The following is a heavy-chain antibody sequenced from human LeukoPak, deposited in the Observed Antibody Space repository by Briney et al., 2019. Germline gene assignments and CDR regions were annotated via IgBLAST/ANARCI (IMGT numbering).Heavy chain of an antibody. D-gene: IGHD2-21*02. CDR1: GFTFSNFA. Sequence: PGGSLRLSCAASGFTFSNFAMAWVRQAPGRGLDWVSGICGGGHVVTYPDSVKGRFTISRDNSKSTLYLQMNDLRAEDTAVYYCAKDLPSGDGRWEFHAWGQGTLVTVSS. V-gene: IGHV3-23*01. CDR3: AKDLPSGDGRWEFHA. CDR2: ICGGGHVV. J-gene: IGHJ5*02.